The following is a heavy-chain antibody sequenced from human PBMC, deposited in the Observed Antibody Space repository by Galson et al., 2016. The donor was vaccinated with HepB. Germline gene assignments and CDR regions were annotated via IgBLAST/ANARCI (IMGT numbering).Heavy chain of an antibody. CDR1: GFFFSNFV. Sequence: SLRLSCAASGFFFSNFVMTWVRQAPGKGLEWVANIKQDGSEKYYVDSVNGRFTISRDNAKNSVYLQMNSLRAEDTAVYYCAKKWSYGDYSYFDYWGQGTLVTVSS. CDR3: AKKWSYGDYSYFDY. CDR2: IKQDGSEK. D-gene: IGHD4-17*01. V-gene: IGHV3-7*01. J-gene: IGHJ4*02.